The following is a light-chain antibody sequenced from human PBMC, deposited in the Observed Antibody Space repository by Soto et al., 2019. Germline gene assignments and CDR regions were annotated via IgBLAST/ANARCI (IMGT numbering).Light chain of an antibody. V-gene: IGKV3-15*01. CDR3: QQSTNWPIT. CDR1: QSVSSN. J-gene: IGKJ5*01. CDR2: GAS. Sequence: EIRMTQSPATLSVSTGERATLSCWASQSVSSNLAWYQQKPGQAPRLLIYGASTRATGIPARFSGSGSGTEFTLTINSLQSEDFAVYYCQQSTNWPITFGQGTRLEIK.